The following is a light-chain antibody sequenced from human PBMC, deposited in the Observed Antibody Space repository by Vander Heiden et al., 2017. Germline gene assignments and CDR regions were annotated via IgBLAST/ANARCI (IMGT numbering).Light chain of an antibody. CDR1: QSVSRF. Sequence: EIVLTQSPATLSLSPGERATLSCRASQSVSRFLAWYQQKPGQAPRLLIYDASNRATGIPVRFRGSGSGTDFILTISSLEPEDFAVYYCQQRSNWPLTFGGGIKVEIK. CDR3: QQRSNWPLT. J-gene: IGKJ4*01. CDR2: DAS. V-gene: IGKV3-11*01.